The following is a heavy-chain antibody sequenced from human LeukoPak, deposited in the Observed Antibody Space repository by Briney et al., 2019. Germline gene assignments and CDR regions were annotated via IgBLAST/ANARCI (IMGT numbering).Heavy chain of an antibody. J-gene: IGHJ4*02. V-gene: IGHV3-48*01. D-gene: IGHD3-22*01. CDR3: ARGFHRYNYDSGAYSVY. CDR1: GFTFSGSW. Sequence: GGSLILSCTASGFTFSGSWMTWVRQAPGKGLEWISYISSSSSTIYYADSVRGGFTISRDNAKNSLYLQMNSLRAEDTAVYYCARGFHRYNYDSGAYSVYWGQGTLVTVSS. CDR2: ISSSSSTI.